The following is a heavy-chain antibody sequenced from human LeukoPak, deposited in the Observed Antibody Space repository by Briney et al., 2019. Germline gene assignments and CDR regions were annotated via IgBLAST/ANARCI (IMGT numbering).Heavy chain of an antibody. D-gene: IGHD2-15*01. Sequence: GGSLRLSCAASGFTFSSYSMNWVRQAPGKGLEWVSSISSSSSYIYYADSVKGRFTISRDNSKNTLYLQMNSLRAEDTAVYYCARGIYCSGGICYGSYYYYGMDVWGQGTTVTVSS. J-gene: IGHJ6*02. CDR1: GFTFSSYS. V-gene: IGHV3-21*04. CDR3: ARGIYCSGGICYGSYYYYGMDV. CDR2: ISSSSSYI.